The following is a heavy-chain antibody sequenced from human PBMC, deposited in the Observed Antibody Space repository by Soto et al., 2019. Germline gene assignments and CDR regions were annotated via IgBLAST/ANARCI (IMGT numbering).Heavy chain of an antibody. D-gene: IGHD3-22*01. Sequence: QAQVVQSGDEVKKPGASVKVSCKASGYIFTGYGISWVRQAPGKGLEWMGWISPYNGHTEFAQRLQGRLTLTTDTSTTTTCMELSNLRSDDTAVYYCARGGSGYHTGRGFAGTMDVWGQGTTVTVSS. V-gene: IGHV1-18*04. CDR1: GYIFTGYG. J-gene: IGHJ6*02. CDR2: ISPYNGHT. CDR3: ARGGSGYHTGRGFAGTMDV.